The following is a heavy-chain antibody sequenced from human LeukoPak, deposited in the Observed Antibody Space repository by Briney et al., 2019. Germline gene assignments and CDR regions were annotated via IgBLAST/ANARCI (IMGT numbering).Heavy chain of an antibody. V-gene: IGHV1-69*02. CDR3: ARDPDYYDSSGLNDY. CDR1: GGTFSTYT. D-gene: IGHD3-22*01. CDR2: IIPILGIA. Sequence: ASVKVSCKASGGTFSTYTISWVRQAPGQGLEGMGRIIPILGIANYAQKFQGRVTITADKSTSTAYMELSSLRSEDTAVYYCARDPDYYDSSGLNDYWGQGTLVTVSS. J-gene: IGHJ4*02.